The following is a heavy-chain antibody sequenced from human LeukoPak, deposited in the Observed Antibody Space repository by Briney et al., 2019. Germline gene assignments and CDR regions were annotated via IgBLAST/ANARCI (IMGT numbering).Heavy chain of an antibody. V-gene: IGHV4-59*01. Sequence: KPSETLSLTCTVSGGSISSYYWSWIRQPPGKGLEWIGYIYYSGSTDYNPSLKSRVTISVDTSKNQFSLKLSSVTAADTAVYYCARDGYDSSWFDPWGQGTLVTVSS. CDR2: IYYSGST. D-gene: IGHD5-12*01. CDR3: ARDGYDSSWFDP. J-gene: IGHJ5*02. CDR1: GGSISSYY.